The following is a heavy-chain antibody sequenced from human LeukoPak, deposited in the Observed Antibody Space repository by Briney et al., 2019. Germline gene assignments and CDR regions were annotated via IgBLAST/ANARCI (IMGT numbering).Heavy chain of an antibody. J-gene: IGHJ6*02. CDR3: ARADNGYSYGPVLYYGKDV. CDR1: GYTFTSYD. D-gene: IGHD5-18*01. V-gene: IGHV1-8*01. CDR2: MNPNSGNT. Sequence: GASVKVSCKASGYTFTSYDINWVRQATGQGLEWMGWMNPNSGNTGYAQKFQGRVTMTRNTSISTAYMELSSLRSEDTAVYYCARADNGYSYGPVLYYGKDVWGQGTTVTVSS.